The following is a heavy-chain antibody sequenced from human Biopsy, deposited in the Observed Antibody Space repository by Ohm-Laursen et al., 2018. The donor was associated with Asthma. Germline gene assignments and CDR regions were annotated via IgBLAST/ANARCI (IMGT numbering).Heavy chain of an antibody. V-gene: IGHV4-39*01. Sequence: TLSLTCSLSSGSGGYMRSGNYYWGWIRQPPGKGLEWIGSIYYSGTTYYNPSLEGRVTVSADTSKNQFSLKIPSVTAADTAVYYCVRGSSSWHHGPLHYYYGLDVWGQGTTATVSS. D-gene: IGHD6-13*01. CDR2: IYYSGTT. CDR3: VRGSSSWHHGPLHYYYGLDV. CDR1: SGSGGYMRSGNYY. J-gene: IGHJ6*02.